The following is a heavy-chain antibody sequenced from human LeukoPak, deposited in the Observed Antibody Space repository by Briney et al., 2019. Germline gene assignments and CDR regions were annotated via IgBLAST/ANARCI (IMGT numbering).Heavy chain of an antibody. CDR1: GGSISSYY. CDR2: IYYSGST. J-gene: IGHJ3*02. D-gene: IGHD3-10*01. V-gene: IGHV4-59*08. CDR3: ARLDGSGSYGAFDI. Sequence: SETLSLTCTVSGGSISSYYWSWIRQPPGKGLEWIGYIYYSGSTNYNPSLKSRVTISVDTSKNQFSLKLSSVTAADTAVYYCARLDGSGSYGAFDIWGQGTMVTVSS.